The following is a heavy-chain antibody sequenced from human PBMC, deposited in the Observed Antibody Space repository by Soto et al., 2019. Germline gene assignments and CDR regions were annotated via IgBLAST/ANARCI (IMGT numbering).Heavy chain of an antibody. CDR3: AAGEAAANYYCYGMDV. CDR1: GFTFTSSA. V-gene: IGHV1-58*01. D-gene: IGHD6-13*01. J-gene: IGHJ6*02. Sequence: GASVKVSCKASGFTFTSSAVQWVRQARGQRLEWIGWIVVGSGNTNYAQKFQEGVTITRDMSTSTAYMELSSLRSEDTAVYYCAAGEAAANYYCYGMDVWGQWTTVTVSS. CDR2: IVVGSGNT.